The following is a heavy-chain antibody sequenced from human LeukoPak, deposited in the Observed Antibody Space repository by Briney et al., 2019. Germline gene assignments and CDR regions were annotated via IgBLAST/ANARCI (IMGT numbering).Heavy chain of an antibody. D-gene: IGHD6-19*01. Sequence: GGSLRLSCSASGFTVSGTHMSWVRQAPGKGLVWVSRINTDGSSTSYADSVKGRFTISRDNAKNTLYLQMNSLRAEDTAVYYCARDRSGPDYWGQGTLVTVSS. V-gene: IGHV3-74*01. CDR1: GFTVSGTH. CDR3: ARDRSGPDY. CDR2: INTDGSST. J-gene: IGHJ4*02.